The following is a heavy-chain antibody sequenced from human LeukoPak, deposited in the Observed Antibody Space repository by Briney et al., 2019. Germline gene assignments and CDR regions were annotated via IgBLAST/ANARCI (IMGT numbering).Heavy chain of an antibody. Sequence: GGSLRLSCAASGFIVSYSYMSWVRQAAGKGLEWVSVIYSGGKTFYADSVKGRFTISRDNSKNTLYLQMNSLRVEDTAIYYCARDRADGYNFGDYFDYWGRGTLVTVSS. CDR2: IYSGGKT. CDR3: ARDRADGYNFGDYFDY. D-gene: IGHD5-18*01. J-gene: IGHJ4*02. V-gene: IGHV3-66*01. CDR1: GFIVSYSY.